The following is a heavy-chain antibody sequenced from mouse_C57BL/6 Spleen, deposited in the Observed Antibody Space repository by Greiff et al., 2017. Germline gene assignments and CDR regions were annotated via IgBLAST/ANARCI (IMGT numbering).Heavy chain of an antibody. CDR1: GYTFTDPT. CDR3: ARSSDYGNPRMDY. V-gene: IGHV1-78*01. Sequence: VQLQESDAELVKPGASVKISCKVSGYTFTDPTINWMKQRPEQGLEWIGYIYPRDGSTKYNEKFKGKATLTADKSSITAYMQLNSLTSEDSAVYFCARSSDYGNPRMDYWGQGTSVTVSS. CDR2: IYPRDGST. J-gene: IGHJ4*01. D-gene: IGHD2-1*01.